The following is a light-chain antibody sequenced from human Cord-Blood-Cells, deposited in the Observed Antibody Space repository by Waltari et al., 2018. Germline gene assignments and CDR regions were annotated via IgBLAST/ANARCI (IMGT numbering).Light chain of an antibody. J-gene: IGKJ2*01. V-gene: IGKV3-20*01. Sequence: EIVLTQSPGTLSLSPGARATLSCRASQSVSSSYLAWYQQKPGQAPRLLSYGASSRATGIPDRFSGSGSGTDFTLTISRLEPEDFAVYYCHQYCSSPQTFGQGTKLEIK. CDR3: HQYCSSPQT. CDR2: GAS. CDR1: QSVSSSY.